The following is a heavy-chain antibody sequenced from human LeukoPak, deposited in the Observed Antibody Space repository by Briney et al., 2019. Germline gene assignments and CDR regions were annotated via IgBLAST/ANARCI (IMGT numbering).Heavy chain of an antibody. V-gene: IGHV3-30*18. D-gene: IGHD3-22*01. J-gene: IGHJ4*02. CDR1: GFTFSSYG. CDR3: AEDSPNYDSSGYQGMGFDY. CDR2: ISYDGSNK. Sequence: GGSLRLSCAASGFTFSSYGMHWVRQAPGKGLEWVAVISYDGSNKYYADSVKGRFTISRDNSKNTLYLQMNSLRAEDTAVYYCAEDSPNYDSSGYQGMGFDYWGQGTLVTVSS.